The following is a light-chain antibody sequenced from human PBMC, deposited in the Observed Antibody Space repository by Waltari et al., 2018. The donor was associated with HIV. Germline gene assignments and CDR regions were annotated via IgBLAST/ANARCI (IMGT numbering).Light chain of an antibody. CDR1: SSDVGNNDY. CDR3: SSYTSISVFAI. CDR2: EVI. Sequence: QSALTQPASVSGSPGQSITISCTGTSSDVGNNDYVSWYQHHPGKAPRLMIYEVIKRPSGVSDRFSGSKSGNTASLTSSGLQAEYEADYDCSSYTSISVFAIFGGGTKVTVL. J-gene: IGLJ2*01. V-gene: IGLV2-14*01.